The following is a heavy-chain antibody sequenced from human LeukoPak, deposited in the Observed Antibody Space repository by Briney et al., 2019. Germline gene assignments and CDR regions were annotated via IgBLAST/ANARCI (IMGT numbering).Heavy chain of an antibody. CDR1: GFSFTTNW. CDR3: ANVPRSTVSY. Sequence: PGGSLRLSCAASGFSFTTNWMHWVCQTPGKRLEWVAELDEDGTVKYYVDSVKGRFTISRDNAKNSLYLQMNRLRAEDTGVYFCANVPRSTVSYWGRGTLVTVSS. J-gene: IGHJ4*02. D-gene: IGHD2-15*01. V-gene: IGHV3-7*01. CDR2: LDEDGTVK.